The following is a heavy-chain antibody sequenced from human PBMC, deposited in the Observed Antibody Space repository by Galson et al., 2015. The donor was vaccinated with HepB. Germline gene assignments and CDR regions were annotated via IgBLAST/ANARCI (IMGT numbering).Heavy chain of an antibody. CDR3: AKGLSGYDDFDY. CDR1: GFTFDDYA. J-gene: IGHJ4*02. CDR2: ISWNSGSI. Sequence: SLRLSCAASGFTFDDYAMHWVRQAPGKGLEWVSGISWNSGSIGYADSVKGRFTISRDNAKNSLYLQMNSLRAEDTALYYCAKGLSGYDDFDYWGQGTLVTVSS. D-gene: IGHD5-12*01. V-gene: IGHV3-9*01.